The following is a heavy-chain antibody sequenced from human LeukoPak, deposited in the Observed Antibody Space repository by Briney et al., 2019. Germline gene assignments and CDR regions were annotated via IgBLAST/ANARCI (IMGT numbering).Heavy chain of an antibody. D-gene: IGHD4-23*01. V-gene: IGHV4-59*08. CDR2: VLYSGST. CDR1: GGSISSYY. Sequence: PSETLSLTCTVSGGSISSYYWTWIRQPPGKGLEWIGYVLYSGSTNYNSSLKSRVTISVDTSKKQFSLNLRSVTAADTAVYYCATAPRWSFDDWGQGILVTVSS. CDR3: ATAPRWSFDD. J-gene: IGHJ4*02.